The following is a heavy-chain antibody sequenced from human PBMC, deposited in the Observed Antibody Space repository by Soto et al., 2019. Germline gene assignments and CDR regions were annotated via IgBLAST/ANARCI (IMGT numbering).Heavy chain of an antibody. CDR2: INPNSGGT. CDR3: ARGSGYYDCWSVYYTY. Sequence: QVQLVQSGAEVKKPGASVKVSCKASGYTFTGYYMHWVRQAPGQGLEWMGWINPNSGGTNYAQKFQGWVTMTRDTSISTAYMELSRLRSDDTAVYYCARGSGYYDCWSVYYTYWGQGTLVTVSS. V-gene: IGHV1-2*04. J-gene: IGHJ4*02. D-gene: IGHD3-3*01. CDR1: GYTFTGYY.